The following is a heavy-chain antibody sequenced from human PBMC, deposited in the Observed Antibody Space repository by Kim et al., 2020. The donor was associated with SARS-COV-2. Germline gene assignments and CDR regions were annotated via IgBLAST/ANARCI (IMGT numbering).Heavy chain of an antibody. J-gene: IGHJ4*02. CDR3: ARGGIAEDY. CDR2: GST. D-gene: IGHD6-13*01. Sequence: GSTSYAQKFQGRVTMTRDTSTSTVYMELSSLRSEDTAVYYCARGGIAEDYWGQGTLVTVSS. V-gene: IGHV1-46*01.